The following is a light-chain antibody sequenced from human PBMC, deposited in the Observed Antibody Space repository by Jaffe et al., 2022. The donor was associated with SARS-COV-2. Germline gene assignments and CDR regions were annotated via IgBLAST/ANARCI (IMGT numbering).Light chain of an antibody. V-gene: IGLV2-14*01. CDR2: DVS. Sequence: QSALTQPASVSGSPGQSITISCTGTSSDVGGYDSVSWYHQLPGKAPKLIIYDVSNRPSGVSNRFSGSKSGNTASLTISGLQAEDEADYFCSSFTSSSSYVFGTGTKVTVL. CDR1: SSDVGGYDS. J-gene: IGLJ1*01. CDR3: SSFTSSSSYV.